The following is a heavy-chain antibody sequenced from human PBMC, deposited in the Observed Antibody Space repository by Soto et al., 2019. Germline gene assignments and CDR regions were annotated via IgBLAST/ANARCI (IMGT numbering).Heavy chain of an antibody. V-gene: IGHV4-34*01. CDR2: INHSGST. J-gene: IGHJ6*02. Sequence: SETLSLTCAVYGGSFSGYYLSWLRQPPGKGLEWIGEINHSGSTNYNPSLKSRVTISVDTSKNQFSLKLSSVTAADTAVYYCARGNRGITIFGVVTKYYYYGMDVWGQGTTGT. D-gene: IGHD3-3*01. CDR3: ARGNRGITIFGVVTKYYYYGMDV. CDR1: GGSFSGYY.